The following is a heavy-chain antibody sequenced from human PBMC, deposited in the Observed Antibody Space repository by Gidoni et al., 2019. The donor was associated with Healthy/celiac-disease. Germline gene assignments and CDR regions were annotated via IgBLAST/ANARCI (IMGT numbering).Heavy chain of an antibody. CDR3: ASPSKYYDSSGYYPDY. Sequence: QVQLVESGGGVVQPGRSLRLSCAASGFTFSSYAMHWVRQAPGKGLDWVAVISYDGSNKYYADSVKGRFTISRDNSKNTLYLQMNSLRAEDTAVYYCASPSKYYDSSGYYPDYWGQGTLVTVSS. CDR2: ISYDGSNK. V-gene: IGHV3-30-3*01. J-gene: IGHJ4*02. D-gene: IGHD3-22*01. CDR1: GFTFSSYA.